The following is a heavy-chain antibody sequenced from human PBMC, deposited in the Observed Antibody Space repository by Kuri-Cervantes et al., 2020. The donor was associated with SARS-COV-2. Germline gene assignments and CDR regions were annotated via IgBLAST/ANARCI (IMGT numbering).Heavy chain of an antibody. CDR2: ISWNSGST. V-gene: IGHV3-9*01. CDR3: ARDRRRQGTRAGLDY. J-gene: IGHJ4*02. D-gene: IGHD1/OR15-1a*01. CDR1: GFTFDDYA. Sequence: SLKISCAASGFTFDDYAMHWVRQAPGKGLEWVSGISWNSGSTSYADSVKGRFTISRDNAKNTLYLQMNSLRAEDTAVYYCARDRRRQGTRAGLDYWGQGTLVTVSS.